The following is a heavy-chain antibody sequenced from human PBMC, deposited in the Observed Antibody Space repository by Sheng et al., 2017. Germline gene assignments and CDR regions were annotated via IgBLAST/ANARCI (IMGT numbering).Heavy chain of an antibody. CDR1: GYSISSGYY. CDR3: ARQDYGGNSGTDWYFDL. CDR2: IYHSGST. Sequence: QVQLQESGPGLVKPSETLSLTCAVSGYSISSGYYWGWIRQPPGKGLEWIGSIYHSGSTYYNPSLKSRVTISVDTSKNQFSLKLSSVTAADTAVYYCARQDYGGNSGTDWYFDLWGLAPWSLSPQ. D-gene: IGHD4-17*01. J-gene: IGHJ2*01. V-gene: IGHV4-38-2*01.